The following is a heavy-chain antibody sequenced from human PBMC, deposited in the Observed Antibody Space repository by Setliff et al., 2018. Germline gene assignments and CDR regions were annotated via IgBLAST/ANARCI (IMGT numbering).Heavy chain of an antibody. D-gene: IGHD2-8*01. CDR3: SRLVRYCTTTTCQRASGAEF. V-gene: IGHV1-18*01. J-gene: IGHJ2*01. CDR1: GYTFTSSG. CDR2: ISTYTGNT. Sequence: ASVKVSCKASGYTFTSSGITWVRQAPGQGLEWMGWISTYTGNTNYAQKLQGRITMTTDTSTSTACMELRSLTSDDTAVYYCSRLVRYCTTTTCQRASGAEFWG.